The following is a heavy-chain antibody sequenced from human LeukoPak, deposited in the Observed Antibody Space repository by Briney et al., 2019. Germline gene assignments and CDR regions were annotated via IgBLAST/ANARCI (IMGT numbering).Heavy chain of an antibody. D-gene: IGHD3-10*01. J-gene: IGHJ4*02. CDR2: IYYSGST. Sequence: PSQTLSLTCTVSGGSISSGDYYWSWIRQPPGKGLEWIGYIYYSGSTYYNPSLKSRVTISVDTSKNQFSLKLSSVTAADTAVYYCARRPGIRGVEFDYWGQGTLVTVSS. V-gene: IGHV4-30-4*01. CDR3: ARRPGIRGVEFDY. CDR1: GGSISSGDYY.